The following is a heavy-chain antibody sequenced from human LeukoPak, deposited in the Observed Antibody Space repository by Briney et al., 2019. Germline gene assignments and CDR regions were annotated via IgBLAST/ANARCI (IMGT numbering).Heavy chain of an antibody. CDR1: GGSISSGGYS. D-gene: IGHD6-13*01. Sequence: PSETLSLTCAVSGGSISSGGYSWSWIRQPPGKGLEWIGYIYHSGSTYYNPSLKSRVTISVDRSKNQFSLKLSSVTAADTAVYYCARAVAAGTWFYPWGQGTLVTVSS. V-gene: IGHV4-30-2*01. J-gene: IGHJ5*02. CDR3: ARAVAAGTWFYP. CDR2: IYHSGST.